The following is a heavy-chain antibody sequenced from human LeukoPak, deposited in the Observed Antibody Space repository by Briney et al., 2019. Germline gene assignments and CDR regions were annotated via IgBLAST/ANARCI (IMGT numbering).Heavy chain of an antibody. V-gene: IGHV3-7*03. CDR1: EFTFSSYW. D-gene: IGHD3-16*01. CDR2: IKQDGSEK. J-gene: IGHJ6*02. Sequence: GGSLRLSCAASEFTFSSYWMSWVRQAPGKGLEWVANIKQDGSEKYYVDSVKGRFTISRDNAKNSLYLQMNSLRAEDTAEYFCARGGGLDVWGQGATVTVSS. CDR3: ARGGGLDV.